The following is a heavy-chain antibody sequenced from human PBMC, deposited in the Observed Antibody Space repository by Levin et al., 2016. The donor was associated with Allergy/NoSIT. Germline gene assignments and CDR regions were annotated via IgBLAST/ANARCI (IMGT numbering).Heavy chain of an antibody. CDR1: GFAFGNAW. CDR3: TTDDFWRGLDSH. CDR2: IKSKADGGTT. V-gene: IGHV3-15*01. J-gene: IGHJ4*02. D-gene: IGHD3-3*01. Sequence: GESLKISCAASGFAFGNAWMAWVRQAPGKGLEWLGRIKSKADGGTTNYGAPVKGRFTISRDDSIDTLYLQMNGLKTEDTAIYYCTTDDFWRGLDSHWGQGTLVTVSS.